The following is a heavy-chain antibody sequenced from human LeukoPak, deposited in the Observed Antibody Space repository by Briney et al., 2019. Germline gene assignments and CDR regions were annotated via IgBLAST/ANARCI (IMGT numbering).Heavy chain of an antibody. CDR1: GYTFTDYY. Sequence: ASVKVSCKAIGYTFTDYYLHWVRQAPGQGLEWMGRINPDSGDTDLAQKFQGRVTLTRDRSISTAYMEMRGLRSDDTAVYYCARDDLESACRGGSCPYKYYYYYMDVWGKGTTVTVSS. CDR3: ARDDLESACRGGSCPYKYYYYYMDV. V-gene: IGHV1-2*06. CDR2: INPDSGDT. D-gene: IGHD2-15*01. J-gene: IGHJ6*03.